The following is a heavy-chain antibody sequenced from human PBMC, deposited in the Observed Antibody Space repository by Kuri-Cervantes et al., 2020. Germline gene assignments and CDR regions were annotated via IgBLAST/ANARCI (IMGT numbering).Heavy chain of an antibody. CDR1: GFTFSSYA. CDR2: ISGSGGST. D-gene: IGHD6-19*01. V-gene: IGHV3-23*01. J-gene: IGHJ4*02. Sequence: GESLKISCAASGFTFSSYAMSWVRQAPGKGLEWVAAISGSGGSTYYADSEKGRFTISRDNSKNTLYLQMNSLRAEDTAVYYCARAQWLKGVGDYWGQGTLVTVSS. CDR3: ARAQWLKGVGDY.